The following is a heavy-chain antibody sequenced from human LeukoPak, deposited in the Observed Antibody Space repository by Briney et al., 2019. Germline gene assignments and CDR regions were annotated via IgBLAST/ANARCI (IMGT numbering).Heavy chain of an antibody. V-gene: IGHV4-59*12. Sequence: SETLSLTCTVSGGSISNYYWSWIRQPPGKGLEWIGYIYYSGSTNYNPSLKSRVTISVDTSKNQFSLKLSSVTAADTAVYYCARGVYFDWLLETHFDYWGQGTLVTVSS. CDR1: GGSISNYY. D-gene: IGHD3-9*01. J-gene: IGHJ4*02. CDR2: IYYSGST. CDR3: ARGVYFDWLLETHFDY.